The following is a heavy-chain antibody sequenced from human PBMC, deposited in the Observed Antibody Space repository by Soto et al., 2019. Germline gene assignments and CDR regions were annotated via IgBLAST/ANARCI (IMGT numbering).Heavy chain of an antibody. CDR2: MKPNSGNT. J-gene: IGHJ5*01. D-gene: IGHD2-21*01. CDR1: GYTSASYD. V-gene: IGHV1-8*01. CDR3: ARSDGYNFNWLDS. Sequence: QVQLEQSGAEVKTPGASVKVSCKASGYTSASYDINWVRQAPGQGLEWMAWMKPNSGNTNYAQKFQGRLTMTRDTALSIAHMELSGLRNEDTAVYYCARSDGYNFNWLDSWGQGTLVIVSA.